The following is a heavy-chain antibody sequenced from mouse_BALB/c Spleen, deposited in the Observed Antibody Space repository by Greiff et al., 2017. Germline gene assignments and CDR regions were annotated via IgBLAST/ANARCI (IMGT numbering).Heavy chain of an antibody. V-gene: IGHV5-12-2*01. CDR1: GFTFSSYT. D-gene: IGHD2-1*01. CDR3: ARSYGNYFDY. Sequence: MLVESGGGLVQPGGSLKLSCAASGFTFSSYTMSWVRQTPEKRLEWVAYISNGGGSTYYPDTVKGRFTISRDNAKNTLYLQMSSLKSEDTAMYYCARSYGNYFDYWGQGTTLTVSS. CDR2: ISNGGGST. J-gene: IGHJ2*01.